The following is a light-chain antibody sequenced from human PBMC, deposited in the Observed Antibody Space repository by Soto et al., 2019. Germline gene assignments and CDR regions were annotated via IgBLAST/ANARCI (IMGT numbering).Light chain of an antibody. CDR2: GAS. CDR1: QSVSSSY. Sequence: PGERVTLSCRGSQSVSSSYLTWYQQKPGQAPRLLIYGASTRATSIPARFSGSGSGTDFTLTISSLQPEDFAVYYCQQDYNLPRGTFGQGTKVEIK. CDR3: QQDYNLPRGT. J-gene: IGKJ1*01. V-gene: IGKV3D-7*01.